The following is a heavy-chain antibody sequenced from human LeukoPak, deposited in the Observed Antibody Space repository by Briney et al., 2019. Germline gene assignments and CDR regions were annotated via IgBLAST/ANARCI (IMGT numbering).Heavy chain of an antibody. CDR2: MNPVSGNA. Sequence: ASVQVSCKASGYTFTNFDINWVRQDPGQGLEWMGWMNPVSGNAGSAQKFQGRVTLTRDTSISTAYMELSSLRSDDTAFYYCARAPMGAAALYWGQGTLVTVSS. CDR3: ARAPMGAAALY. D-gene: IGHD6-13*01. J-gene: IGHJ4*02. CDR1: GYTFTNFD. V-gene: IGHV1-8*01.